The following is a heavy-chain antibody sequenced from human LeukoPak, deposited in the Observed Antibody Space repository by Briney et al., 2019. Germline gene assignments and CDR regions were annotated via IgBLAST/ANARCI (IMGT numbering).Heavy chain of an antibody. Sequence: GRSLRLSCAASGFTFSSYAMHWVRQAPGKGLEWVSGIGGSGGSTYYADSVKGRFTISRDNSKNTLYLQMNSLRAEDTAVYYCAKGDSRGYYYGMDVWGQGTTVTVSS. CDR1: GFTFSSYA. V-gene: IGHV3-23*01. J-gene: IGHJ6*02. CDR2: IGGSGGST. D-gene: IGHD3-10*01. CDR3: AKGDSRGYYYGMDV.